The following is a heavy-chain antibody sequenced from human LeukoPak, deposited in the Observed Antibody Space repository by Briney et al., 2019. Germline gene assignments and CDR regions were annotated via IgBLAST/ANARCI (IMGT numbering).Heavy chain of an antibody. CDR2: INANSGDR. D-gene: IGHD2-21*02. V-gene: IGHV1-8*03. Sequence: ASVKVSCKASGYTFTNYHINWVRQATGQGLEWMGWINANSGDRGYAQKFQGRVTITKDTSISTAYLELKRLRSEDTAVYFCARTTSLTASGYDYWGQGTLVTVSS. CDR1: GYTFTNYH. CDR3: ARTTSLTASGYDY. J-gene: IGHJ4*02.